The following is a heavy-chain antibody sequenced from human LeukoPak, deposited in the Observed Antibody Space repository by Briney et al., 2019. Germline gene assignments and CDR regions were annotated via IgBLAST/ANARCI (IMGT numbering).Heavy chain of an antibody. V-gene: IGHV4-30-2*01. CDR2: IYHSGST. CDR3: ARRNHYYDSSGYYHRYFDL. J-gene: IGHJ2*01. Sequence: SQTLSLTCAVSGGSISSGGYSWSWIRQPPGKGLEWIGYIYHSGSTYYNPSLKSRVTISVDRSKNQFSLKLSSVTAADTAVYYCARRNHYYDSSGYYHRYFDLWGRGTLVTVSS. CDR1: GGSISSGGYS. D-gene: IGHD3-22*01.